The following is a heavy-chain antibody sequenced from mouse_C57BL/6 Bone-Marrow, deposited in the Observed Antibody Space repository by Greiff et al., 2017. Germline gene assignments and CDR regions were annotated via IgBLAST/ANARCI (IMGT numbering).Heavy chain of an antibody. CDR2: ISNLAYSI. CDR1: GFTFSDYG. D-gene: IGHD2-5*01. V-gene: IGHV5-15*01. Sequence: DVMLVESGGGLVQPGGSLKLSCAASGFTFSDYGMAWVRQAPRKGPEWVAFISNLAYSIYYADTVTGRFTISRENAKNTLYLEMSSLRSEDTAMYYCARHASNFLYWYFDVWGTGTTVTVSS. CDR3: ARHASNFLYWYFDV. J-gene: IGHJ1*03.